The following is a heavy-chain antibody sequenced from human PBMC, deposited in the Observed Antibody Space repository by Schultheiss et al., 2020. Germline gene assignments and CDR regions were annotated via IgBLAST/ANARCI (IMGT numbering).Heavy chain of an antibody. V-gene: IGHV4-39*01. CDR3: ARCREITIFGVVTPFSYGRHV. J-gene: IGHJ6*04. D-gene: IGHD3-3*01. CDR1: GGSISSSSYY. CDR2: IYYSGST. Sequence: SETLSLTCTVSGGSISSSSYYWGWIRQPPGKGLEWIGSIYYSGSTYYNPSLKSRVTISVDTAKNQFSLKLSSVTAADTAVYYCARCREITIFGVVTPFSYGRHVWGGGTTGTVDS.